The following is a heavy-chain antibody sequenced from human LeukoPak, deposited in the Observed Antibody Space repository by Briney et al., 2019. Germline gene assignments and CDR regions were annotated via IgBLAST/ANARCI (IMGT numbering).Heavy chain of an antibody. CDR3: ARDEPPYYDILTGYSDAFDI. Sequence: GGSLRLSCAASGFTFSSYIMSWVRQAPGKGLEWVSGISGSGDSTYYAESVKSRFTISRDNSKNTMYLQMNSLRAEDTAVYYCARDEPPYYDILTGYSDAFDIWGQGTMVTVSS. CDR1: GFTFSSYI. V-gene: IGHV3-23*01. D-gene: IGHD3-9*01. J-gene: IGHJ3*02. CDR2: ISGSGDST.